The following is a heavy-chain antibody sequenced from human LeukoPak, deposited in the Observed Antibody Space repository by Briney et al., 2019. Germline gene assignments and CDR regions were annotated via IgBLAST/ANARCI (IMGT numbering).Heavy chain of an antibody. V-gene: IGHV4-59*12. J-gene: IGHJ4*02. CDR3: ARGFNERTPAACDY. Sequence: ASETLSLTCTVSGASISSWYWSWIRQPPGKGLEWIGYIYGSGNTNYNPSLKSRVTMSIDTSKNQFSLQLNSVTPEDTAVYYCARGFNERTPAACDYWGQGALVTVSP. CDR2: IYGSGNT. D-gene: IGHD6-13*01. CDR1: GASISSWY.